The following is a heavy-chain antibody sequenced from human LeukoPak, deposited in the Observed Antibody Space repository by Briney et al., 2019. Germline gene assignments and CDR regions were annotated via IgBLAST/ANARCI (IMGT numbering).Heavy chain of an antibody. J-gene: IGHJ4*02. CDR3: ARGVTVTTDF. CDR2: LSSSGGST. D-gene: IGHD4-17*01. V-gene: IGHV3-23*01. CDR1: GFFFSNYD. Sequence: SGGSLRLPCVASGFFFSNYDMNWVRQAPGKGLEWVSGLSSSGGSTFYADSVKGRFTISRDNSKNTVYLQMNSLRGEDTAIYYCARGVTVTTDFWGQGTLVTVCS.